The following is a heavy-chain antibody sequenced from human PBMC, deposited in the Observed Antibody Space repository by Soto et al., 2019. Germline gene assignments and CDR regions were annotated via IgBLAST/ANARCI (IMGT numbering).Heavy chain of an antibody. D-gene: IGHD1-1*01. CDR1: TPSISGLC. Sequence: SDILSLTCTVATPSISGLCWRWIRTSAGKGLEWIGRIYATGTTDYNPSLKSRVMMSVDTSKKQFSLKLRSVTAADTAVYYCVRDGTKTLRDWFDPWGQG. J-gene: IGHJ5*02. CDR3: VRDGTKTLRDWFDP. CDR2: IYATGTT. V-gene: IGHV4-4*07.